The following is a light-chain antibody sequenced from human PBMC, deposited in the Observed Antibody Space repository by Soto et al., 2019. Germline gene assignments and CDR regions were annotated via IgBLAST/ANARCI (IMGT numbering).Light chain of an antibody. CDR2: EAS. V-gene: IGKV3-15*01. Sequence: EIVLTQSPATLSVSPGERVPLSCRASQSVGSNLAWYQQKPGQAPRLFIDEASTRATGIPARFSGSESGTEFTLTISSLQSEDFAVYYCQQYNNWPLTFGQGTRLEIK. J-gene: IGKJ5*01. CDR1: QSVGSN. CDR3: QQYNNWPLT.